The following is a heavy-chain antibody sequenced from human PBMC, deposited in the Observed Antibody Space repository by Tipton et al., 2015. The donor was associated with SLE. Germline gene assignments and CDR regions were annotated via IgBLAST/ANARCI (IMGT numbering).Heavy chain of an antibody. CDR1: DDSMTRDTNF. CDR2: VSFRGTT. V-gene: IGHV4-39*07. Sequence: TLSLTCTVSDDSMTRDTNFWTWIRQPPGKGLEWVGTVSFRGTTNYNPSLKSRVTMSVDTSKNHFSLKLISVTAADTAVYYCAREFLNPVTTVHYYFDLWGRGTLVTVSS. CDR3: AREFLNPVTTVHYYFDL. J-gene: IGHJ2*01. D-gene: IGHD4-11*01.